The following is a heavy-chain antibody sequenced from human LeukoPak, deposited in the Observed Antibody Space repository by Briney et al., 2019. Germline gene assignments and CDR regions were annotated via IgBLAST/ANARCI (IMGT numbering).Heavy chain of an antibody. V-gene: IGHV1-2*02. CDR3: ARDPAQSYYTDV. CDR2: MNPKSAGT. J-gene: IGHJ6*03. Sequence: ASVKVSCKASGYSFTAYYIHWVRQAPGQGLEWMGWMNPKSAGTNYAQKFQGRVTMTRDTSISTAYMELSSLTSDDSAVYYCARDPAQSYYTDVWGIGTTVTVSS. CDR1: GYSFTAYY.